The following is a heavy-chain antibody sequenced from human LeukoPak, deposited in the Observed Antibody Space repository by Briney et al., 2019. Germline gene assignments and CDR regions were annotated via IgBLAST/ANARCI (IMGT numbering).Heavy chain of an antibody. V-gene: IGHV1-18*01. CDR3: ARSPERFDWPYAEGDY. J-gene: IGHJ4*02. Sequence: GASVTVSFTASGYTFTSYGISWVRQAPGQGLEWMGWISAYNGNTNYAQKLQGRVTMTTDTSTSTAYMELRSLRSDDTAVYYCARSPERFDWPYAEGDYWGQGTLVTVSS. D-gene: IGHD3-9*01. CDR1: GYTFTSYG. CDR2: ISAYNGNT.